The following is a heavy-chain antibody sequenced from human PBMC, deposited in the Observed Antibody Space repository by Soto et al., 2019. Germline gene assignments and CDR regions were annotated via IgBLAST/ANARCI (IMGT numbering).Heavy chain of an antibody. D-gene: IGHD3-3*01. CDR2: IYYSGST. CDR1: GGSISRYY. CDR3: ARAVNYDFWSGYSDCFDP. Sequence: QVQLQESGPGLVKPSETLSLTCTVSGGSISRYYWSWIRQPPGKGLEWIGYIYYSGSTNYNPSLKSRVTISVETSNNQFSLKLSSGTAADTAVYCCARAVNYDFWSGYSDCFDPWGQGTLVTVSS. J-gene: IGHJ5*02. V-gene: IGHV4-59*01.